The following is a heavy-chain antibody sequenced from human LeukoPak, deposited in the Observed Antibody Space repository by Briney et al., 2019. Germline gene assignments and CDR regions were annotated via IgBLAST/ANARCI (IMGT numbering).Heavy chain of an antibody. Sequence: PGRSLRLSCAASGFTFSSYAMHWVRQAPGKGLEWVAVISYDGSNKYYADSVKGRFTISRDNSKNTLYLQMNSLRAEDTAVYYCARARRQLDPPLWDAFDIWGQGTMVTVSS. CDR1: GFTFSSYA. V-gene: IGHV3-30-3*01. CDR3: ARARRQLDPPLWDAFDI. CDR2: ISYDGSNK. J-gene: IGHJ3*02. D-gene: IGHD6-13*01.